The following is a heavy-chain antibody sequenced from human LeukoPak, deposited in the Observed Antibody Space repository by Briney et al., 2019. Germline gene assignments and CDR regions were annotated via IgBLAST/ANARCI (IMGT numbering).Heavy chain of an antibody. Sequence: SVKVSCKASGGTFSSYAISWVRQAPGQGLEWMGRIIPILGIANYAQKFQGRVTITADKSPSTAYMELSSLRSEDTAVYYCAILGGGSYYSDYWGQGTLVTVSS. CDR3: AILGGGSYYSDY. CDR2: IIPILGIA. J-gene: IGHJ4*02. D-gene: IGHD1-26*01. CDR1: GGTFSSYA. V-gene: IGHV1-69*04.